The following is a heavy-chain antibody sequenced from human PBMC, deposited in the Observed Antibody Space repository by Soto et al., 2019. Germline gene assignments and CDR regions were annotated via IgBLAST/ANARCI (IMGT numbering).Heavy chain of an antibody. CDR1: GGSISSDDYY. V-gene: IGHV4-30-4*01. Sequence: SETLSLTCTVSGGSISSDDYYWSWIRQPPGKGLEWIGYIYYSGSTYYNPSLKSRVTISVDTSKNQFSLKLSSVTAADTAVYYCARWGEGELLLGPHDALDIWGQGTMVTVSS. CDR3: ARWGEGELLLGPHDALDI. J-gene: IGHJ3*02. D-gene: IGHD1-26*01. CDR2: IYYSGST.